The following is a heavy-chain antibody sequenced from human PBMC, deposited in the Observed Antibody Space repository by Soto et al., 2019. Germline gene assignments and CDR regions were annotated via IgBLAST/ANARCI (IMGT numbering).Heavy chain of an antibody. D-gene: IGHD6-6*01. CDR2: INSDGSST. V-gene: IGHV3-74*01. J-gene: IGHJ4*02. Sequence: PGWALRLSCAASGFTFSRYXLHWVLQGPGKGLVWVSRINSDGSSTSYADSVKGRFTISRDNAKNTLYLQMNSLRAEDTAVYYCAREYSSSRYFDYWGQGTLVTVSA. CDR1: GFTFSRYX. CDR3: AREYSSSRYFDY.